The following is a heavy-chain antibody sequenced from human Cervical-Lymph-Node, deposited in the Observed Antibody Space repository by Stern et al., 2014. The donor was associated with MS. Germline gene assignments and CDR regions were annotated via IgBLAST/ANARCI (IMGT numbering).Heavy chain of an antibody. D-gene: IGHD5-18*01. Sequence: QVQLVESGSELKKPGASVKVSCKASGYTFTNYPINWVRHAPGQGLEWMGWINTNTGNSTYAQGFTGRFVFSLDTSVSTAYLQISSLKAEDTAVYYCARDFVDTAMVTRSDYFDCWGQGTLVTVSS. CDR1: GYTFTNYP. CDR3: ARDFVDTAMVTRSDYFDC. J-gene: IGHJ4*02. V-gene: IGHV7-4-1*02. CDR2: INTNTGNS.